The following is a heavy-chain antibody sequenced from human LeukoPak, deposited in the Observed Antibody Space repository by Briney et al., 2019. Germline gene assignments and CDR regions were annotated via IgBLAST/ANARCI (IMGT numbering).Heavy chain of an antibody. Sequence: PSETLSFTCGVSGGSISSTNWWSWVRQPPGQGLEWIGEISLSGLTNYNPSLKSRVTMSLDKSKNHLSLNLTSVTAADTAVYYCSRESGAFSPFGYWGQGTLVTVSS. J-gene: IGHJ4*02. CDR3: SRESGAFSPFGY. CDR1: GGSISSTNW. CDR2: ISLSGLT. D-gene: IGHD1-26*01. V-gene: IGHV4-4*02.